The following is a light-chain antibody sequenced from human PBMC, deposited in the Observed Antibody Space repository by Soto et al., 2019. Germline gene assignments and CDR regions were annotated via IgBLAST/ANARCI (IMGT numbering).Light chain of an antibody. CDR2: DAS. J-gene: IGKJ1*01. V-gene: IGKV3-11*01. CDR1: QSVISY. CDR3: QQRSNWPPWP. Sequence: EMVLTQSPATLSLSPGERATLSCRASQSVISYLAWYQQQPGQATRLLIYDASTRATGIPARFSGSGSGTDFTLTISSLEPEDFAVYYCQQRSNWPPWPFGQGTKVDIK.